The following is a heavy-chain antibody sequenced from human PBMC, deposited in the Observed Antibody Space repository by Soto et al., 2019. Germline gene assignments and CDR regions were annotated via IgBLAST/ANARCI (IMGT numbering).Heavy chain of an antibody. CDR2: IYYSGST. J-gene: IGHJ5*02. D-gene: IGHD3-3*01. V-gene: IGHV4-30-4*01. Sequence: SETLSLTCTVSGGSISRGDYYWSWIRQPPGKGLEWIGYIYYSGSTYYNPSLKSRVTISVDTSKNQFSLKLSSGTAADTAVYHCARVSSGVLRFSCRLDPWGQGTLVT. CDR3: ARVSSGVLRFSCRLDP. CDR1: GGSISRGDYY.